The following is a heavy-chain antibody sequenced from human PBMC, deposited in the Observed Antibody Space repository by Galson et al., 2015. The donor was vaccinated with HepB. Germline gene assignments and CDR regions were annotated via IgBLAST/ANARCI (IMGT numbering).Heavy chain of an antibody. V-gene: IGHV3-30-3*01. CDR3: ARGIFIVGAYYFDY. CDR2: ISYDGSNK. D-gene: IGHD1-26*01. J-gene: IGHJ4*02. CDR1: GFTFSSYA. Sequence: SLRLSCAASGFTFSSYAMHWVRQAPGKGLEWVAVISYDGSNKYYADSVKGRFTISRDNSKNTLYLQMNSLRAEDTAVYYCARGIFIVGAYYFDYWGQGTLVTVSS.